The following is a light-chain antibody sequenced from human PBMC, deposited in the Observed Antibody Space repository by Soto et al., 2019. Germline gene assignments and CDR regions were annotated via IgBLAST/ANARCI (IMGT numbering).Light chain of an antibody. CDR3: CSYAGSSTFV. CDR1: SSDVGSYNL. J-gene: IGLJ1*01. Sequence: QSELTQPASVSGSPGQSITISCTGTSSDVGSYNLVSWYQQHPGEAPKLMIYEGTQRPSGVSNRFSGSKPGNTASLTISGLQAEDEADYYCCSYAGSSTFVFGSGTKVT. V-gene: IGLV2-23*03. CDR2: EGT.